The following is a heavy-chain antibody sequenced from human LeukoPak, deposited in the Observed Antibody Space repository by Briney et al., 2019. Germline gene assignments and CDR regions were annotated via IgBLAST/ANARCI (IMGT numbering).Heavy chain of an antibody. Sequence: GGSLRLSCAASGVTFSSNAMSGVRQAPGKGLAWVSGISGSGGSTYYADSVTGRFTISRDNSKNTMYLQMNSLRVEDTAVYYCARGGYDYGGKGSWFDPWGQGTLVTVSS. CDR2: ISGSGGST. D-gene: IGHD4-23*01. CDR3: ARGGYDYGGKGSWFDP. CDR1: GVTFSSNA. V-gene: IGHV3-23*01. J-gene: IGHJ5*02.